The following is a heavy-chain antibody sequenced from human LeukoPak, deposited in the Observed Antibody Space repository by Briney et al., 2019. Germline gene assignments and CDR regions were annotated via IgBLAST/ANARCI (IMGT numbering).Heavy chain of an antibody. Sequence: SETLSLTCTVSGGSISSYYWSWIRQPPGKGLEWIGYIYYSGSTNYNPSLKSRVTISVDTSKNQFSLKLSSVTAADTAVYYCAREGYYDSSGSKHDAFDIWGQGTMVTVSS. J-gene: IGHJ3*02. CDR3: AREGYYDSSGSKHDAFDI. CDR2: IYYSGST. V-gene: IGHV4-59*01. D-gene: IGHD3-22*01. CDR1: GGSISSYY.